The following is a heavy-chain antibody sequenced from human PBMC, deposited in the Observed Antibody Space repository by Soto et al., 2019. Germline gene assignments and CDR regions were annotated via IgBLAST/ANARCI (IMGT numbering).Heavy chain of an antibody. CDR2: INAGNGNT. CDR1: GYTFTSYA. J-gene: IGHJ5*02. Sequence: VQLVQSGAEVKKPGASVKVSCKASGYTFTSYAMHWVRQAPGQRLEWMGWINAGNGNTKYSQKFQGRVTITRDTSASTAYMELSSLRSEDTAVYYCAREGFDYGDYNWFDPWGQGTLVTVSS. V-gene: IGHV1-3*01. D-gene: IGHD4-17*01. CDR3: AREGFDYGDYNWFDP.